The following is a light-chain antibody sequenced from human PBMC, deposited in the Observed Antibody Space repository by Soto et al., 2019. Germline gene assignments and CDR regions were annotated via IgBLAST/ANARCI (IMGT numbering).Light chain of an antibody. CDR2: GVS. Sequence: EIVMTQSPDTLSLSPGQRATLSCRASQSVRSDYFAWYQQKPGQAPRVIIFGVSTRATGVPDRFSGRGSGTDFTLTISRLEPEDFALYYCQQYGNSPLTFGGGTKVDIK. V-gene: IGKV3-20*01. CDR3: QQYGNSPLT. CDR1: QSVRSDY. J-gene: IGKJ4*01.